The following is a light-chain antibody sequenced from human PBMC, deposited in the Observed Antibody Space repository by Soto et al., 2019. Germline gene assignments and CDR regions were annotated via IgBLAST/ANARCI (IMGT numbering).Light chain of an antibody. CDR1: ESVSRY. CDR2: DAS. Sequence: EIVLTQSPATLSLSPGNRATLSCRASESVSRYLAWYQQKPGQAPRLLIYDASNRATGIPARFSGSGSGTDLTLTMISLEPEDFVVYYCQQRSNWPSTFGGGTKVEIK. J-gene: IGKJ4*01. CDR3: QQRSNWPST. V-gene: IGKV3-11*01.